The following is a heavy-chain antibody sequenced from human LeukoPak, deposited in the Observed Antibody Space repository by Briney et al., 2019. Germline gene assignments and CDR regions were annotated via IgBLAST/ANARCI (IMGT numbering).Heavy chain of an antibody. CDR1: GGSISSYY. D-gene: IGHD1-26*01. J-gene: IGHJ5*02. CDR3: ARDGERSGNWFDP. V-gene: IGHV4-59*01. CDR2: IYYSGST. Sequence: SETLSLTCTVSGGSISSYYWSWIRQPPGKGLEWIGYIYYSGSTNYNPSLKSRVTISVDTSKNQFSLRLSSVTAADTAVYYCARDGERSGNWFDPWGQGTLVTVSS.